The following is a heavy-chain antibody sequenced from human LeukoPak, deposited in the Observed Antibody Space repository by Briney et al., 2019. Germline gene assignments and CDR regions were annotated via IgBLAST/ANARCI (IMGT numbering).Heavy chain of an antibody. Sequence: ASVKVSCKASGYTFTGYYMHWLRQAPGQGLEWMGWINPNSGGTNYAQKFQGRVTMTRDTSISTAYMELSRLRSDDTAVYYCARAGGYHYYDSSGYYSFDYWGQGTLVTVSS. J-gene: IGHJ4*02. CDR3: ARAGGYHYYDSSGYYSFDY. CDR1: GYTFTGYY. CDR2: INPNSGGT. D-gene: IGHD3-22*01. V-gene: IGHV1-2*02.